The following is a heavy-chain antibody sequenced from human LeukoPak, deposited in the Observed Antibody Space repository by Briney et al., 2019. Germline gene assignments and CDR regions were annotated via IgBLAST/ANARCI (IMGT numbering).Heavy chain of an antibody. CDR2: ISSSSSYI. D-gene: IGHD6-13*01. V-gene: IGHV3-21*01. CDR1: GFSFSSYS. CDR3: AREGDSSSWYDY. J-gene: IGHJ4*02. Sequence: GGSLRLSCAASGFSFSSYSMNWVRQAPGKGLEWVSSISSSSSYIYYADSVKGRFTISRDNAKNSLYLQMNSLRAEDTAVYYYAREGDSSSWYDYWGQGTLVTVSS.